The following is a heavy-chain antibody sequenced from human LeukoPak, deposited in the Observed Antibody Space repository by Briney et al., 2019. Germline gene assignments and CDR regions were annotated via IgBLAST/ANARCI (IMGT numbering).Heavy chain of an antibody. V-gene: IGHV3-33*08. D-gene: IGHD3-10*01. Sequence: GGSLRLSCAASGFTFSSYGMHWVRQAPGKGLEWVAVIWYDGSNKYYADFVKGRFIISRDNSKNTLYLQMNSLRAEDTAVYYCARDPMIRGIGWFDPWGQGTLVTVSS. J-gene: IGHJ5*02. CDR2: IWYDGSNK. CDR3: ARDPMIRGIGWFDP. CDR1: GFTFSSYG.